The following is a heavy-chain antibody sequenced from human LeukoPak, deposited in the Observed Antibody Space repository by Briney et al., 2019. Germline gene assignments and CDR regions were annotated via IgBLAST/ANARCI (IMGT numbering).Heavy chain of an antibody. CDR3: AKDRSPDYYDSSDVFDI. J-gene: IGHJ3*02. D-gene: IGHD3-22*01. Sequence: GGSLRLSCAASGFTFSSHAMSWVRQAPGKGLEWVSAISGSGGSTYYADSVKGRFTISRDNSKNTLYLQMNSLRAEDTAVYYCAKDRSPDYYDSSDVFDIWGQGTMVTVSS. V-gene: IGHV3-23*01. CDR2: ISGSGGST. CDR1: GFTFSSHA.